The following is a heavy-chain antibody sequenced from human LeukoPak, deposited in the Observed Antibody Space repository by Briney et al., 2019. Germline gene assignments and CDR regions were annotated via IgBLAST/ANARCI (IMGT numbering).Heavy chain of an antibody. Sequence: SETLSLTCTVSGYSISSGYYWSWIRQPPGKGLEWIGEINHSGSTNYNPSLKSRVTISVDTSKNQFSLKLSSVTAADTAVYYCARADGGWYFDYWGQGTLVTVSS. D-gene: IGHD6-19*01. CDR1: GYSISSGYY. CDR2: INHSGST. V-gene: IGHV4-38-2*02. J-gene: IGHJ4*02. CDR3: ARADGGWYFDY.